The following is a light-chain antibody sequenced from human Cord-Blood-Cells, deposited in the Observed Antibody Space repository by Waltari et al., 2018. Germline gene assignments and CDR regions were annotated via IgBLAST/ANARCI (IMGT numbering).Light chain of an antibody. V-gene: IGKV3-20*01. CDR2: GAS. Sequence: EIVLTQSPGTLSLSPGERATLSCRASQSVSSSYLAWYQQKPGQAPGLLIYGASSRATGIPDRFSGSGSGTDFTLTISRLEPEDFAVYYCQQYGSSTTWTFGQGTKVEIK. CDR1: QSVSSSY. CDR3: QQYGSSTTWT. J-gene: IGKJ1*01.